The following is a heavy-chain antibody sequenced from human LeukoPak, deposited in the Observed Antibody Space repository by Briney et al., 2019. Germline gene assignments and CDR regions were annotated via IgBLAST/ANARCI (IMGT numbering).Heavy chain of an antibody. J-gene: IGHJ4*02. Sequence: PSETLSLTCTVSGGSISSYYWSWIRQPPGKGLEWIGYIYYSGSTNYNPSLKSRVTISVDTSKNQFSLKLSSVTAADTAVYYCARYQTGTMFAVWGQGTLVTISS. D-gene: IGHD1/OR15-1a*01. CDR1: GGSISSYY. CDR3: ARYQTGTMFAV. V-gene: IGHV4-59*01. CDR2: IYYSGST.